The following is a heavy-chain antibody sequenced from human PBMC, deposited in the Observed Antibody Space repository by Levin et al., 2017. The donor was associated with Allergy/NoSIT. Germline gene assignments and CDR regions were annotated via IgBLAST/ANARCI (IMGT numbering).Heavy chain of an antibody. CDR1: GFTFDDYT. V-gene: IGHV3-43*01. D-gene: IGHD2-21*02. CDR3: VKQGDCGCDCYPDY. Sequence: GESLKISCAASGFTFDDYTMHWVRQRPGKALEWVSLISWDGDITNYVDSGSFLFPISRDNSKNSLYLQMNSLRTEDTAFYFCVKQGDCGCDCYPDYWGKGTLVTVSS. J-gene: IGHJ4*02. CDR2: ISWDGDIT.